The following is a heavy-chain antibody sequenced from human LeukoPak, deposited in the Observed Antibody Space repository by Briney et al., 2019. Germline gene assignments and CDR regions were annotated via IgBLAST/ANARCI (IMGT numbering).Heavy chain of an antibody. D-gene: IGHD5-12*01. V-gene: IGHV1-69*04. CDR2: IIPILGIA. J-gene: IGHJ3*02. CDR3: AAPIWWQEGAFDI. CDR1: GGTFSSYA. Sequence: SVKVSCKASGGTFSSYAISWVRQAPGQGLEWMGRIIPILGIANYAQKFQGRVTITADKSTSTAYMELSSLRSEDTAVNYCAAPIWWQEGAFDIWGQGTMVTVSS.